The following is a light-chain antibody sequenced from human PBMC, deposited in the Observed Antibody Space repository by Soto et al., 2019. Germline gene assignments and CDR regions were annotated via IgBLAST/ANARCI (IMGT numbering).Light chain of an antibody. Sequence: DIQMTQSPSSVSASVGDKVTITCRASQSINNHLNWYQQKPGRAPKFLIYAASNLQSGVPSRFSGSGSGTDFTLTVNSLQPEDFATYYCQQSYTSPITFGQGTRLEIK. V-gene: IGKV1-39*01. CDR3: QQSYTSPIT. J-gene: IGKJ5*01. CDR1: QSINNH. CDR2: AAS.